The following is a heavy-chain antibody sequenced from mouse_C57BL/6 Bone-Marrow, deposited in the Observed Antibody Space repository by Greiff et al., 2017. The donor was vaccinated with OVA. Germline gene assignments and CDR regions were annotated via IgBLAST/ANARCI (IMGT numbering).Heavy chain of an antibody. CDR2: IYPRSGNT. CDR3: ARDLNYYGYYYAMDY. J-gene: IGHJ4*01. D-gene: IGHD1-1*01. CDR1: GYTFTSYG. Sequence: QVQLQQSGAELARPGASVKLSCKASGYTFTSYGISWVKQRTGQGLEWIGEIYPRSGNTYYNEKFKGKATLTADKSSSTAYMELRSLTSEDSAVYFCARDLNYYGYYYAMDYWGQGTSVTVSS. V-gene: IGHV1-81*01.